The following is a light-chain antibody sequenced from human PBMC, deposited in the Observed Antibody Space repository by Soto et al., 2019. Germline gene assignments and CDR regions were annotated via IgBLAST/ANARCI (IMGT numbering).Light chain of an antibody. CDR1: QSISSW. CDR3: QEFNTNSPT. CDR2: DVS. J-gene: IGKJ1*01. V-gene: IGKV1-5*01. Sequence: DIQMTQSPSTLSASVGDRVTITCRASQSISSWLAWYQQKPGEAPKLLIYDVSSLESGVPSRFSGSGSGTEFTLTISGLQPDDFATYYCQEFNTNSPTFGQGTKVEI.